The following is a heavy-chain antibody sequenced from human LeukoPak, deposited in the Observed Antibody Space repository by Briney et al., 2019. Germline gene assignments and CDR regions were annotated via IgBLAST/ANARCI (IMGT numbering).Heavy chain of an antibody. D-gene: IGHD2-2*01. V-gene: IGHV3-7*01. J-gene: IGHJ6*04. CDR1: GFTFSDNW. CDR3: ATRYCSIAACRASSYKCMDD. Sequence: PGGSLRLSCAASGFTFSDNWMTWVRLAPGKGLEWVANINQDGGGRYYVDSVQGRFIISRDNAQNSVHLQMNSLRAEDTAVYYCATRYCSIAACRASSYKCMDDWGKGTTVIVSS. CDR2: INQDGGGR.